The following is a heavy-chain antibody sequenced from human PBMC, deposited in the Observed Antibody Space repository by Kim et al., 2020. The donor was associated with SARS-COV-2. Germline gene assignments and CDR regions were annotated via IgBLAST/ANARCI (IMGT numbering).Heavy chain of an antibody. J-gene: IGHJ5*02. CDR3: ARPAARPGGRAWFDP. Sequence: SETLSLTCAVYGGSFSGYYWSWIRQPPGKGLEWIGEINHSGSTNYNPSLKSRVTISVDTSKNQFSLKLSSVTAADTAVYYCARPAARPGGRAWFDPWGQGTLVTVSS. V-gene: IGHV4-34*01. CDR1: GGSFSGYY. CDR2: INHSGST. D-gene: IGHD6-6*01.